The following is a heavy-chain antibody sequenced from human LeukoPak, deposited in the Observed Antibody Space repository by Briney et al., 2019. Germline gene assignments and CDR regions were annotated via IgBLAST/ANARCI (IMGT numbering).Heavy chain of an antibody. CDR2: MNPNSGNT. J-gene: IGHJ6*03. Sequence: ASVKVSCKASGYTFTSYDINWVRQATGQGLEWMGWMNPNSGNTGYAQKFQGRVTITRNTSISTAYTELSSLRSEDTAVYYCARLRAKDYYYYYMDVWGKGTTVTVSS. CDR3: ARLRAKDYYYYYMDV. V-gene: IGHV1-8*03. CDR1: GYTFTSYD.